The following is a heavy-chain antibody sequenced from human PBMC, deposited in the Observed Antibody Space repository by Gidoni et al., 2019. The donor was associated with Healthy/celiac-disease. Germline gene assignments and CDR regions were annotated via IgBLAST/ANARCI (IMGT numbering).Heavy chain of an antibody. Sequence: EVQLVQSGAEVKKPGAAVKIYCKVSGYILTDYYMHWVQQAPGTGLEWMGLVDPEDGETIYAEKFQGRVTITADTSTDTAYMELSSLRSEVTAVYYCATSPLSSGYANWFDPWGQGTLVTVSS. V-gene: IGHV1-69-2*01. CDR2: VDPEDGET. D-gene: IGHD3-22*01. J-gene: IGHJ5*02. CDR3: ATSPLSSGYANWFDP. CDR1: GYILTDYY.